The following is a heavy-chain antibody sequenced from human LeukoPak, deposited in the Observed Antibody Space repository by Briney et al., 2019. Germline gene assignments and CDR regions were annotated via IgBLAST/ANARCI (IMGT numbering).Heavy chain of an antibody. CDR1: GYTFTGYY. CDR3: ARDKYTGYETFDY. J-gene: IGHJ4*02. CDR2: INPNNGGT. D-gene: IGHD5-12*01. Sequence: ASVKVSCKASGYTFTGYYIHWVRQAPGQGLEWMGWINPNNGGTNYAQKFQGRVTVTRDTSISIAYMELNRLTSDDTAVYYCARDKYTGYETFDYWGQGTPVTVSS. V-gene: IGHV1-2*02.